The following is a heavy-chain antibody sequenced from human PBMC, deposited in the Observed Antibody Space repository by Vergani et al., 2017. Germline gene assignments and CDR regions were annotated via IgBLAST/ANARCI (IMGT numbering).Heavy chain of an antibody. CDR2: ISWDGGST. CDR3: AKDISGWPEYDYYYYGMDV. D-gene: IGHD6-19*01. V-gene: IGHV3-43*01. CDR1: GFTFDDYT. J-gene: IGHJ6*02. Sequence: EVQLVESGGVVVQPGGSLRLSCAASGFTFDDYTMHWVRQAPGKGLEWVSLISWDGGSTYYADSVKGRFTISRDNSKNSLYLQMNSLRTEDTALYYCAKDISGWPEYDYYYYGMDVWGQGTTVTVSS.